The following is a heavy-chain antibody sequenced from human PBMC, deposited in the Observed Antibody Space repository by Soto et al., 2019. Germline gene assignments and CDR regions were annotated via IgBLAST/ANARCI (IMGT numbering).Heavy chain of an antibody. Sequence: QVQLVQSGAEVKKPGASVKVSCKASGYTFTSYGISWVRQAPGQGLEWMGWISAYNGNTNYAQKLQGRVTMTTDTXTXIAYMELRSLRSDETAVYYCARPKYCTNGVCSGMDVWGQGTTVTVSS. J-gene: IGHJ6*02. CDR2: ISAYNGNT. D-gene: IGHD2-8*01. CDR3: ARPKYCTNGVCSGMDV. V-gene: IGHV1-18*01. CDR1: GYTFTSYG.